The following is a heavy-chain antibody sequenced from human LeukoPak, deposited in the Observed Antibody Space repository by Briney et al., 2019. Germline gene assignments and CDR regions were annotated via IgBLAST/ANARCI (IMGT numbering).Heavy chain of an antibody. D-gene: IGHD5-18*01. CDR2: ISAYNGNT. J-gene: IGHJ4*02. V-gene: IGHV1-18*01. Sequence: GASVKVSCKASGYTFTSYDINWVRQAPGQGLEWMGWISAYNGNTNYAQKLQGRVTMTTDTSTSTAYMELRSLRSDDTAVYYCAREDTAMVTPIHWGQGTLVTVSS. CDR3: AREDTAMVTPIH. CDR1: GYTFTSYD.